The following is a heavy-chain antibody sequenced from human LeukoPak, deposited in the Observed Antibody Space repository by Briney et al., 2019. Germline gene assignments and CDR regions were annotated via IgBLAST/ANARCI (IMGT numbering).Heavy chain of an antibody. CDR1: GYTFSDFS. Sequence: PGGSVRLSCAASGYTFSDFSVNWVRQAPGKGLEWVSSISVRSNYRYYADSVRGRFTISRDDARDSLFLQMNSLRAEDTAVYFCVRLRRNSDRSGYYYYYDYWGQGTLVTVSS. CDR2: ISVRSNYR. V-gene: IGHV3-21*01. D-gene: IGHD3-22*01. J-gene: IGHJ4*02. CDR3: VRLRRNSDRSGYYYYYDY.